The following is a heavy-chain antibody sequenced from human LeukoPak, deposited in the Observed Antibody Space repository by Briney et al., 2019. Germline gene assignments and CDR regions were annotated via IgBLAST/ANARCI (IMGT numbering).Heavy chain of an antibody. CDR3: ARNYYDSSGYYVDFHF. Sequence: GGSLRLSCAASGFTVSSNYMSWVRQAPGKGLEWVSVIYSGGSTYYADSVKGRFTISRDNSKNTLYLQMNSLRDEDTAVYYCARNYYDSSGYYVDFHFWGQGTLVTVSS. CDR1: GFTVSSNY. CDR2: IYSGGST. V-gene: IGHV3-66*01. D-gene: IGHD3-22*01. J-gene: IGHJ1*01.